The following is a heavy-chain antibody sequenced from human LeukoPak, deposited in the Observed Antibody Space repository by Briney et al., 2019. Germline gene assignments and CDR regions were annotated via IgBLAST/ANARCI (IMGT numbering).Heavy chain of an antibody. CDR1: GGSISSSSYY. D-gene: IGHD3-22*01. V-gene: IGHV4-61*01. J-gene: IGHJ4*02. CDR2: IYYSGST. CDR3: ARDSFGYDSSGYHYEYFDY. Sequence: SETLSLTCTVSGGSISSSSYYWGWIRQPPGKGLEWIGYIYYSGSTNYNPSLKSRVTISVDTSKNQFSLKLSSVTAADTAVYYCARDSFGYDSSGYHYEYFDYWGQGTLVTVSS.